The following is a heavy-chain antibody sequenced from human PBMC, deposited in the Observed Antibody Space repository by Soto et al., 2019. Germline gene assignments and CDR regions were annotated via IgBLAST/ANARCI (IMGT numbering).Heavy chain of an antibody. CDR1: GVSISSDNW. V-gene: IGHV4-4*02. CDR2: IHHSGST. D-gene: IGHD6-13*01. CDR3: ARDQGSHPGD. J-gene: IGHJ4*02. Sequence: QVQLQESGPGLVRPSGTVFLTCAVSGVSISSDNWWSWVRQPPGKALEWIGEIHHSGSTNYNPSLKSRVTMSVVPSKDLFSLTLNSVTAAATAFYYCARDQGSHPGDWGQGTLVSVSS.